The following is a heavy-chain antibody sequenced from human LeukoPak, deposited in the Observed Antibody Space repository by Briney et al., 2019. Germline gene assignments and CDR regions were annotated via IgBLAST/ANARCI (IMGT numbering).Heavy chain of an antibody. J-gene: IGHJ4*02. CDR3: ARYRYYDILTGYYIGYFDY. CDR2: INPNSGGT. CDR1: GYTFTGYY. Sequence: ASVKVSCKASGYTFTGYYMHWVRQAPGQWLEWMGRINPNSGGTNYAQKFQGRVTMTRDTSISTAYMELSRLRSDDTAVYYCARYRYYDILTGYYIGYFDYWGQGTLVTVSS. D-gene: IGHD3-9*01. V-gene: IGHV1-2*06.